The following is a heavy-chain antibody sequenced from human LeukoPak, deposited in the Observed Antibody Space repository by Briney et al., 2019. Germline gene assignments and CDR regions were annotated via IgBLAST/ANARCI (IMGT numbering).Heavy chain of an antibody. D-gene: IGHD6-13*01. CDR3: AKDTTGYSSSWYDY. CDR2: ISGDGGST. J-gene: IGHJ4*02. CDR1: GFTFSSYA. V-gene: IGHV3-43*02. Sequence: GGSLRLSCAASGFTFSSYAMSWVRQAPGKGLEWVSLISGDGGSTYYADSVKGRFTISRDNSKNSLYLQMNSLRTEDTALYYCAKDTTGYSSSWYDYWGQGTLVTVSS.